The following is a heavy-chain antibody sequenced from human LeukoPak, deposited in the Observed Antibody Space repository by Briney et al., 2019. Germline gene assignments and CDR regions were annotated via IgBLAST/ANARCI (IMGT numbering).Heavy chain of an antibody. CDR3: ARVVHQLPIYY. J-gene: IGHJ4*02. D-gene: IGHD2-2*01. V-gene: IGHV1-18*01. CDR2: ISAYNGNT. Sequence: ASVKVSCKSSGYTFTSYGISWVRQAPGQGLEWVGWISAYNGNTNYAQTLQGRVTMTTDTSTSTAYMELRSLRTDDTAVYYCARVVHQLPIYYWGQGNLGTVSS. CDR1: GYTFTSYG.